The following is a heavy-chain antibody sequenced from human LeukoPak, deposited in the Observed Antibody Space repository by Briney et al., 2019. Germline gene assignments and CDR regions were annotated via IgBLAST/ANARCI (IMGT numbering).Heavy chain of an antibody. V-gene: IGHV1-8*01. Sequence: GASVKVSCKASRYTFTSYDINWVRQATGQGLEWMGWMNPNSGNTGYAQKFRGRVTMTRNTSISTAYMELSSLRSEDTAVYYCARKTAQQLVFFDYWGQGTLVTVSS. J-gene: IGHJ4*02. CDR2: MNPNSGNT. CDR3: ARKTAQQLVFFDY. CDR1: RYTFTSYD. D-gene: IGHD6-13*01.